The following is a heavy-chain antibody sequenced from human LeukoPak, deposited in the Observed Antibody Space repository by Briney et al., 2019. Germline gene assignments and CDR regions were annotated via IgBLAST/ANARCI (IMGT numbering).Heavy chain of an antibody. CDR3: AGPSSRARGAFDI. CDR1: GYTFTGYY. Sequence: SVKVSCKASGYTFTGYYIYWVRQAPGQGLEWMGGIIPIFGTANYAQKFQGRVTITADESTSTAYMELSSLRSEDTAVYYCAGPSSRARGAFDIWGQGTMVTVS. D-gene: IGHD6-13*01. V-gene: IGHV1-69*13. J-gene: IGHJ3*02. CDR2: IIPIFGTA.